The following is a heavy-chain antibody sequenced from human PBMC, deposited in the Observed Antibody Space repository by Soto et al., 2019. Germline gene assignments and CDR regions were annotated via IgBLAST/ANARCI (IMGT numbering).Heavy chain of an antibody. J-gene: IGHJ4*02. CDR2: ISGVGGTT. Sequence: EVQLLESGGGLVQPGGSLRLSCTGSGFIFSAYAMSWVRQAPGKGLEWVASISGVGGTTYYADSVKGRFTHSRDNSKNTLDLQMNSLGGEDTAIYYCAKDMGYWGQGTLVAVSS. D-gene: IGHD3-10*01. CDR1: GFIFSAYA. CDR3: AKDMGY. V-gene: IGHV3-23*01.